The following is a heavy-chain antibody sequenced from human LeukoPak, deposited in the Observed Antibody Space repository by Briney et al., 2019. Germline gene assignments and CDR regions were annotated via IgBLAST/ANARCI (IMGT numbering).Heavy chain of an antibody. CDR2: IDTVHGNT. Sequence: ASVKVSCKASGFTFTNYAVHWVRQATGQSHEWMGWIDTVHGNTKYSQKFQARVTITRDTSARTAYMELSSLRSEDTAVYYCARMDILTLRFYFDYWGQGTLVTVSS. CDR1: GFTFTNYA. D-gene: IGHD3-9*01. J-gene: IGHJ4*02. V-gene: IGHV1-3*04. CDR3: ARMDILTLRFYFDY.